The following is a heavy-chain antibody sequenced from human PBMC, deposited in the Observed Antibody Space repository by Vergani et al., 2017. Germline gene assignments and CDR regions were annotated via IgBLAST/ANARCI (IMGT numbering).Heavy chain of an antibody. J-gene: IGHJ4*02. V-gene: IGHV5-51*01. CDR3: ARRGDYYGSGSYPPDY. D-gene: IGHD3-10*01. Sequence: EVQLVQSGAEVKKPGESLKISCQGSGYSFTSYWIGWVRQMPGKGREWMGIIYPGDSDTRYSPSFQGQVTISADKSISTAYLQWSSLKASDTAMYYCARRGDYYGSGSYPPDYWGQGTLVTVSS. CDR1: GYSFTSYW. CDR2: IYPGDSDT.